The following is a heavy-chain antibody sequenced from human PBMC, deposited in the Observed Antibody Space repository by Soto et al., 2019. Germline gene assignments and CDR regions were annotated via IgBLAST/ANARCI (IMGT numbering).Heavy chain of an antibody. J-gene: IGHJ4*02. CDR2: INAGNGNT. CDR3: ARAPHSRPGDY. CDR1: GYTFTSYA. V-gene: IGHV1-3*01. Sequence: QVQLVQSGAEVKKPGASVKVSCKASGYTFTSYAMHWVRQAPGQRLEWMGWINAGNGNTKYSQKFQGRVTITRDTSASTAYMELSSLRSEDTAVYYWARAPHSRPGDYWGQGTLVTVSS.